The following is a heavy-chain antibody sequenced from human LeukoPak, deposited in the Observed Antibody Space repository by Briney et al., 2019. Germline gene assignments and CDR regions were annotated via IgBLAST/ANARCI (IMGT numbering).Heavy chain of an antibody. CDR1: GFTFSSYA. Sequence: GGSLRLSCAASGFTFSSYAMSWVRQAPGKGLEWVSDITGNSYYTYYADSVKGRFTISRDNSKNTLYLQMNSLRADDTAVYYCAKDYSSGWFLNYWGQGTLVTVSS. CDR2: ITGNSYYT. D-gene: IGHD6-19*01. CDR3: AKDYSSGWFLNY. J-gene: IGHJ4*02. V-gene: IGHV3-23*01.